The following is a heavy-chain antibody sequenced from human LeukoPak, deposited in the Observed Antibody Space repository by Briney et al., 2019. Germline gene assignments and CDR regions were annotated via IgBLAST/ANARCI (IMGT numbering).Heavy chain of an antibody. CDR1: GGSFSGYY. J-gene: IGHJ4*02. CDR3: ARAHYGSGSNFDY. CDR2: INHSGST. D-gene: IGHD3-10*01. Sequence: SETLSLTCAVYGGSFSGYYWSWIRQPPGKGLEWIGEINHSGSTNYNPSLKSRVTISVDTSKNQFSLKLSSVTAADTAVYYCARAHYGSGSNFDYWGQGTLVTVSS. V-gene: IGHV4-34*01.